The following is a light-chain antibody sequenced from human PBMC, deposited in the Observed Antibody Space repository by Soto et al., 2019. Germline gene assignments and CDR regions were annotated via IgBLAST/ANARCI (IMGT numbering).Light chain of an antibody. CDR1: SSNIGNNY. J-gene: IGLJ2*01. Sequence: QSVLTQPPSVSAAPGQKVTISCSGSSSNIGNNYVSWYQQLPGTAPKLLIYDNNKRPSGIPDRFSGAKSGTSGTLGITGLQTGDEADYYCGTWDNSLSAVVFGGGTKVTVL. CDR2: DNN. V-gene: IGLV1-51*01. CDR3: GTWDNSLSAVV.